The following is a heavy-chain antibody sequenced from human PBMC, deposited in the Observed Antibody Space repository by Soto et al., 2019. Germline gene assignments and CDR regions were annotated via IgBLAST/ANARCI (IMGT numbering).Heavy chain of an antibody. CDR1: GYTFTNYY. J-gene: IGHJ6*03. D-gene: IGHD3-9*01. CDR2: INPSGGST. CDR3: ARAESKILTGYDPSYYYYYYMDV. Sequence: ASVKVSCKASGYTFTNYYMHWVRQAPGQGLEWMGIINPSGGSTSYAQKFQGRVTMTRDTSTSTVYMELSSLRSEDTAVYYCARAESKILTGYDPSYYYYYYMDVWGKGTTVTVSS. V-gene: IGHV1-46*03.